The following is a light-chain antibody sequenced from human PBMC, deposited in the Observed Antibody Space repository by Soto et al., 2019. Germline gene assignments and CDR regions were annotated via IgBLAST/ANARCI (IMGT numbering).Light chain of an antibody. V-gene: IGKV3-20*01. CDR3: QQYGSSPPYT. Sequence: EIVLTQSPGTLSLSPGERATLSCRASQSVSSSYLSWYQQKTGQAPRLLIYGASSRATGIPDRFSGSGSGTDFTLTSSRMEPEDFGVYYCQQYGSSPPYTFGQGTQLEIK. J-gene: IGKJ2*01. CDR2: GAS. CDR1: QSVSSSY.